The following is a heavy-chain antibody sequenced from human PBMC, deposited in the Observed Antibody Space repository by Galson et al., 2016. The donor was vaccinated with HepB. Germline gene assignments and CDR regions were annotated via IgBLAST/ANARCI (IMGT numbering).Heavy chain of an antibody. Sequence: SLRLSCAASGFIFSDNAMSWVRQAPGKGLEWVSAISGRGGITYYADSVKGRFTISRDNSEDTLYLQMSSLRAEDAAVYYCAQSTLKSPYTSSWYYFHYWGQGTLVTVSS. D-gene: IGHD2-2*02. CDR2: ISGRGGIT. CDR1: GFIFSDNA. V-gene: IGHV3-23*01. CDR3: AQSTLKSPYTSSWYYFHY. J-gene: IGHJ4*02.